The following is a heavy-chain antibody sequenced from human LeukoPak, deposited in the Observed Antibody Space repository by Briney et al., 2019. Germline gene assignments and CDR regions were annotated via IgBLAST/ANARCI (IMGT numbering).Heavy chain of an antibody. CDR3: ARGYYYDSSGRYYFDY. CDR2: ISSSSYI. D-gene: IGHD3-22*01. Sequence: GGSLRLSCAASGFTFSSYSMNWLRQAPGKGLEWVSSISSSSYIYYADSVKGRFTISRDNAKNSLYLQMNSLRAEDTAVYYCARGYYYDSSGRYYFDYWGQGTLVTVSS. CDR1: GFTFSSYS. V-gene: IGHV3-21*01. J-gene: IGHJ4*02.